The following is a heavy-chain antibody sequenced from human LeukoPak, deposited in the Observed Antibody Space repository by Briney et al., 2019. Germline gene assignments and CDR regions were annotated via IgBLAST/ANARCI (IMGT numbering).Heavy chain of an antibody. Sequence: GSLRLSCAASGFTFSAYEMNWVRQPPGKGLEWIGSIYYSGSTYYNPSLKSRVTISVDTSKNQFSLKLNSVTAADTAVYYCARLRFGELHSPHFDYWGQGTLVTVSS. V-gene: IGHV4-38-2*01. CDR3: ARLRFGELHSPHFDY. CDR2: IYYSGST. J-gene: IGHJ4*02. D-gene: IGHD3-10*01. CDR1: GFTFSAYE.